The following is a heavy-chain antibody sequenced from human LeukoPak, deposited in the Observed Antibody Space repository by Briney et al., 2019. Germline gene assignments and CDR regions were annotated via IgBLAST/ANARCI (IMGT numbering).Heavy chain of an antibody. Sequence: GGSLRLSCAASGFTFSSFEMKWVRQAPGKGLQWVSYISSSGTTIYYADSVKGRFTISRDNAKDSLYLQMNSLRAEDTAVYYCARDLRMDVWGQGTTVTVSS. J-gene: IGHJ6*02. CDR1: GFTFSSFE. CDR2: ISSSGTTI. V-gene: IGHV3-48*03. CDR3: ARDLRMDV.